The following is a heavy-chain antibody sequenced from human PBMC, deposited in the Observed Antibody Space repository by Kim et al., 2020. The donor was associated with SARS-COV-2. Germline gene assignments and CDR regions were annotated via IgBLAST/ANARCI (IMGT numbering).Heavy chain of an antibody. Sequence: GGSLRLSCAASGFIFSSYAMNWVRQAPGKGLEWVSGISGSADRTYYADSVKGRFTISRDNSKNTLYLQMSSLRAEDTAVYSCAKFDCSDPACPYDFGVWG. J-gene: IGHJ6*01. V-gene: IGHV3-23*01. CDR2: ISGSADRT. CDR1: GFIFSSYA. D-gene: IGHD2-15*01. CDR3: AKFDCSDPACPYDFGV.